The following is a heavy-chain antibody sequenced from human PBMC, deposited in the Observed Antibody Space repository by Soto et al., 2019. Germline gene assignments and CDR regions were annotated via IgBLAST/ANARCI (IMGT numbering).Heavy chain of an antibody. V-gene: IGHV1-69*13. J-gene: IGHJ4*02. CDR1: GYTFTGYY. D-gene: IGHD3-16*01. CDR2: INPFFGTA. Sequence: SVKVSCKASGYTFTGYYMHWVRQAPGQGLEWMGWINPFFGTAKYSQKFEDRITITADESTNTVYMDLRSLTSEDTAVYYCARWDHVANYFDYWGQGTLVTVSS. CDR3: ARWDHVANYFDY.